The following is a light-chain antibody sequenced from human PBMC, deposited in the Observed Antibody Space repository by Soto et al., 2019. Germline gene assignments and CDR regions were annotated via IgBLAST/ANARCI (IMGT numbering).Light chain of an antibody. CDR1: SSDVGSYNY. V-gene: IGLV2-14*01. Sequence: QSALTQPASVSGSPGQSITISCTGISSDVGSYNYVSWHQQHPGKAPKVLIYDVSNRPSGVSNRFSGSKSGNTASLTISGLQSEDEADYYCSSYTSSNTVLLGGGTKLTVL. J-gene: IGLJ2*01. CDR3: SSYTSSNTVL. CDR2: DVS.